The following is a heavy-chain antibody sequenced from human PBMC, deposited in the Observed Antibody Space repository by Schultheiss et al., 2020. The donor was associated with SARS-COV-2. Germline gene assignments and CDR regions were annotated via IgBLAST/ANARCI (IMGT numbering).Heavy chain of an antibody. J-gene: IGHJ1*01. CDR3: AKDYTRWIQLWREVWSEYFQH. Sequence: GGSLRLSFAASGFTFDDYGMSWVRQAPGKGLEWVSRINSDGSSTSYADSVKGRFTISRDNAKNSLYLQMNSLRAEDTAVYYCAKDYTRWIQLWREVWSEYFQHWGQGTLVTVSS. D-gene: IGHD5-18*01. CDR2: INSDGSST. CDR1: GFTFDDYG. V-gene: IGHV3-20*03.